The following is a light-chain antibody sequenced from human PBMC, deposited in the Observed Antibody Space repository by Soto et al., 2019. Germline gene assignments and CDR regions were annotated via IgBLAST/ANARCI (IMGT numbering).Light chain of an antibody. CDR3: QQYNSYPLT. Sequence: DIQMTQSPSTLSASVGDRVTITCRASQSISSWLAWYQQKPGKAPKLLIYDASSLESGVSSRFSGIGSGTEFTLTFSSLQPDDFATYYCQQYNSYPLTFGGGTKVDIK. V-gene: IGKV1-5*01. CDR1: QSISSW. J-gene: IGKJ4*01. CDR2: DAS.